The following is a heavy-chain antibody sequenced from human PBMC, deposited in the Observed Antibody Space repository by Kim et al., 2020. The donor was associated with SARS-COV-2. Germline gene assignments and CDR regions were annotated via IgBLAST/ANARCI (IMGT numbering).Heavy chain of an antibody. J-gene: IGHJ6*02. V-gene: IGHV4-59*13. CDR3: ARDLYSSGRIMDV. CDR1: GASISSYY. Sequence: SETLSLTCTVSGASISSYYWSWIRQPPGKGLEWIGCLYYSVRTYYNPSLKSRGTISVDTSKNQVSLKLSSVTAADTAVYFCARDLYSSGRIMDVWGQGTTVTVSS. D-gene: IGHD1-26*01. CDR2: LYYSVRT.